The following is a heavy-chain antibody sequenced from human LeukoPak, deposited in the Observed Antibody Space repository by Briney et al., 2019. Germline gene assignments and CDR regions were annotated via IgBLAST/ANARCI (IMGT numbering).Heavy chain of an antibody. J-gene: IGHJ5*02. D-gene: IGHD1-20*01. V-gene: IGHV4-39*07. CDR2: IYYSGSN. CDR3: ARGHLTGTTSGNWFDP. CDR1: SGSISSTSYH. Sequence: SETLSLTCTVSSGSISSTSYHWGWIRQPPGKGLEWVGSIYYSGSNYYNPSRKNRVTISIDTSKNQFSLKLSSGTAADTAVYYCARGHLTGTTSGNWFDPWGQGTLVTVSS.